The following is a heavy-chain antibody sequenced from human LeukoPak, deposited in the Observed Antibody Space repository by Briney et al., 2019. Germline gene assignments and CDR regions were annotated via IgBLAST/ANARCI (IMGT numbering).Heavy chain of an antibody. J-gene: IGHJ4*02. CDR2: ISYDVSNK. CDR3: ARDGEDIVVVQVSYFDY. Sequence: GRSLSLSCAPAAFTFSSYSIHWVRQAPDKGLEWVAFISYDVSNKYYADSVKGRVTISGNNSKNTLYLQMNRLRAEDTAVYYCARDGEDIVVVQVSYFDYWGQGTLVTVSS. D-gene: IGHD2-2*01. CDR1: AFTFSSYS. V-gene: IGHV3-30*11.